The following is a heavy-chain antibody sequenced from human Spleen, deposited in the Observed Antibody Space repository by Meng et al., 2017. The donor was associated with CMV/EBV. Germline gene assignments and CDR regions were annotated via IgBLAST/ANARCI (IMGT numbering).Heavy chain of an antibody. J-gene: IGHJ4*02. V-gene: IGHV3-73*01. D-gene: IGHD3-3*01. CDR1: GFIFMEFT. CDR2: IRSNANHYAI. Sequence: GFIFMEFTITGGSQASGKGLEWVGRIRSNANHYAIAYGASVEGRFAISRDDSKNTAQLQLNSLRSEDTAVYYCSRSDDYWSSSTSDYWGQGTLVTVSS. CDR3: SRSDDYWSSSTSDY.